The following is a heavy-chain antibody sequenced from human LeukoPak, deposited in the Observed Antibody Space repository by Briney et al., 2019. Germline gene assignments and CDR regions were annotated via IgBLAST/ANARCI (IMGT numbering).Heavy chain of an antibody. J-gene: IGHJ5*02. D-gene: IGHD3-10*01. CDR1: GYTFTSYA. CDR3: ARGRMVRGVIITYNWFDP. V-gene: IGHV1-3*01. Sequence: ASVEVSCKASGYTFTSYAMHWVRQAPGQRLEWMGWINAGNGNTKYSQKFQGRVTITRDTSASTAYMELSSLRSEDTAVYYCARGRMVRGVIITYNWFDPWGQGTLVTVSS. CDR2: INAGNGNT.